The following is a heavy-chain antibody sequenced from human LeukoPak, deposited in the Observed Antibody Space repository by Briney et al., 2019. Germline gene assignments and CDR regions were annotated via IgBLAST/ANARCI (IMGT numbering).Heavy chain of an antibody. V-gene: IGHV4-61*01. Sequence: NPSETLSLTCTVSGGSISSGSYYWSWIRQPPGKGLEWIGYIYYSGSTNYNPSLKSRVTISVDTSKNQFSLKLSSVTAADTAVYYCAKDGESWILDYWGQGTLVTVSS. D-gene: IGHD3-16*01. CDR3: AKDGESWILDY. CDR2: IYYSGST. CDR1: GGSISSGSYY. J-gene: IGHJ4*02.